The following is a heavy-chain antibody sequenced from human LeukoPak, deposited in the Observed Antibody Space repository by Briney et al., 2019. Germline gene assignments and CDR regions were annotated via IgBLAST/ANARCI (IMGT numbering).Heavy chain of an antibody. CDR3: ARDPRPYCSSTSCYVYWFDP. CDR2: ISYDGSNK. CDR1: GFTFGDDG. J-gene: IGHJ5*02. Sequence: GGSLRLSCTASGFTFGDDGMSWFRQAPGKGLEWVAVISYDGSNKYYADSVKGRFTISRDNSKNTLYLQMNSLRAEDTAVYYCARDPRPYCSSTSCYVYWFDPWGQGTLVTVSS. V-gene: IGHV3-30-3*01. D-gene: IGHD2-2*01.